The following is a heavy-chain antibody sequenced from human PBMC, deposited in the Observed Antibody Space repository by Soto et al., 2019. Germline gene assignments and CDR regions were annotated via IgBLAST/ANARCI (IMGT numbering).Heavy chain of an antibody. V-gene: IGHV3-23*01. CDR1: GFIFSSYA. J-gene: IGHJ4*02. D-gene: IGHD3-3*01. CDR3: AKSHLRTAYYDFWSGYSH. CDR2: ISGSGGST. Sequence: GGSLRLSCAASGFIFSSYAMSWVRQAPGKGLEWVSAISGSGGSTYYADSVKGRFTISRDNSKNTLYLQMNSLRAEDTAVYYCAKSHLRTAYYDFWSGYSHWGQGTLVTVSS.